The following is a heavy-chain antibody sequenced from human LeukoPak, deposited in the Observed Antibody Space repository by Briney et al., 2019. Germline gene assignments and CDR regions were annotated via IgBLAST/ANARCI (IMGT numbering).Heavy chain of an antibody. D-gene: IGHD2-2*01. CDR3: ARDWGYCSSTSCYVEDY. V-gene: IGHV3-7*01. CDR1: GFTFSSYW. J-gene: IGHJ4*02. CDR2: IKQDGGEK. Sequence: GRSLRLSCASSGFTFSSYWMSWVRQAPGMGLEWVANIKQDGGEKYYVDSVRGRFTISRDNAKNSLYLQMNSLRAEDTAVYYCARDWGYCSSTSCYVEDYWGQGTLVTVSS.